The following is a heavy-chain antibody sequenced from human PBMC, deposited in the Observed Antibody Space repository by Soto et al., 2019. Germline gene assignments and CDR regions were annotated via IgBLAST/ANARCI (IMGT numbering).Heavy chain of an antibody. J-gene: IGHJ4*02. CDR3: ARDRAGYYSHFVY. D-gene: IGHD3-22*01. V-gene: IGHV1-69*13. CDR1: RGTFTNYA. Sequence: SVKVSCKALRGTFTNYAFSWVRQAPGQGLEWMGGIMPFFGSGNYAQKFQGRINITADESTSSVYLELTSLRSEDTAVYYCARDRAGYYSHFVYWGQGTLGHRLL. CDR2: IMPFFGSG.